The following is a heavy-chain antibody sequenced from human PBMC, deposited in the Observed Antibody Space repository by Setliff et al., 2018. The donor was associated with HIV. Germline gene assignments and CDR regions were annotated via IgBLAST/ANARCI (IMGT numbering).Heavy chain of an antibody. CDR3: ARLGDNSDWRSNYFFYYMDV. CDR1: GYSISSGYY. J-gene: IGHJ6*03. V-gene: IGHV4-38-2*01. Sequence: PSETLSLTCAVSGYSISSGYYWGWIRQPPGKGLEWIGNLFHTGSSYFNPSLKSRLTMSVDTSKNQFSLSLISMTAADSAVYYCARLGDNSDWRSNYFFYYMDVWGKGTTVTVSS. CDR2: LFHTGSS. D-gene: IGHD3-22*01.